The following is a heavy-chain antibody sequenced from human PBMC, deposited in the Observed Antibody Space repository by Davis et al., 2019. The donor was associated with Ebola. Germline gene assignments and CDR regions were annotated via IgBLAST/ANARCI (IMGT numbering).Heavy chain of an antibody. CDR3: GRDVMITFGGVIVETYYFDY. D-gene: IGHD3-16*02. CDR1: GYTFTSYG. Sequence: ASVKVSCKASGYTFTSYGISWVRQAPGQGLEWMGWISAYNGNTNYAQKLQGRVTMTTDTSTSTAYMELRSLRSDDTAVYYCGRDVMITFGGVIVETYYFDYWGQGTLVTVSS. CDR2: ISAYNGNT. J-gene: IGHJ4*02. V-gene: IGHV1-18*01.